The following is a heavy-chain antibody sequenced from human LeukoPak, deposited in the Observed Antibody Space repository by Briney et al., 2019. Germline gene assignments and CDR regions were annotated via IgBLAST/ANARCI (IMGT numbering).Heavy chain of an antibody. CDR1: GGTFSSYA. CDR3: ASQSTFGVGLLRYFDLQNWFDP. Sequence: SVKVSSKASGGTFSSYAISWVRQAPGQGLEWMGGIITIFGTANYAQKFQGRVTITADESTSPAYMELSSLRSEATAVYYCASQSTFGVGLLRYFDLQNWFDPWGQGTLVTVSS. J-gene: IGHJ5*02. D-gene: IGHD3-9*01. V-gene: IGHV1-69*13. CDR2: IITIFGTA.